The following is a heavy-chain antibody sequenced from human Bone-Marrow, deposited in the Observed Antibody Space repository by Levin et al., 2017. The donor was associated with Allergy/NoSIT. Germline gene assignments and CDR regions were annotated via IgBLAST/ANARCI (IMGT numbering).Heavy chain of an antibody. J-gene: IGHJ4*02. CDR3: TTEEGSFYY. D-gene: IGHD3-10*01. V-gene: IGHV3-15*01. CDR1: GFTFRNAL. Sequence: GESLKISCGASGFTFRNALMSWVRQAPGKGLEWVGRIKSRSDGGTTEYASPVKGRFTISRDDSKNTLFLQMKSLKPEDTGVYYCTTEEGSFYYWGRGTLVTVSS. CDR2: IKSRSDGGTT.